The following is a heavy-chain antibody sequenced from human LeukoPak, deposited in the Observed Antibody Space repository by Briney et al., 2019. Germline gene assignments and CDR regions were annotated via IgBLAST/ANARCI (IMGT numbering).Heavy chain of an antibody. J-gene: IGHJ4*02. D-gene: IGHD6-19*01. V-gene: IGHV3-9*01. Sequence: GGSLRLSCAASGFTFDGYAMHWVRQAPGKGLEWVSGISWNSGNIGYADSVKGRFTISRDNAKDSLYLQMNSLRPEDTALYYCVKGRGDIAVAGSRFDYWGQGTLVTVSS. CDR1: GFTFDGYA. CDR2: ISWNSGNI. CDR3: VKGRGDIAVAGSRFDY.